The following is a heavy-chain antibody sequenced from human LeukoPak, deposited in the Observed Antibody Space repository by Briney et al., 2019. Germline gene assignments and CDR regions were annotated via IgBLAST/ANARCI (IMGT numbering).Heavy chain of an antibody. Sequence: SETLSLTCTASGGSINSYYWSWIRQPPGKGLEWIGYIYYSGSTSYNPSLKSRVTISVDTSNNKFSLKLTSLTAADTAVYYCVRHLSAGRPAFDIWGQGTMVTVSS. CDR3: VRHLSAGRPAFDI. CDR1: GGSINSYY. V-gene: IGHV4-59*08. J-gene: IGHJ3*02. D-gene: IGHD2-15*01. CDR2: IYYSGST.